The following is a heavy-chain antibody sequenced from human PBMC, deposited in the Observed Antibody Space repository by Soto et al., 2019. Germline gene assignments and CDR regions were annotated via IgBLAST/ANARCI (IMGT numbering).Heavy chain of an antibody. CDR1: GGTFSSYA. J-gene: IGHJ6*02. V-gene: IGHV1-69*01. D-gene: IGHD1-26*01. CDR3: ARDVPTSGRDPTYYYYGMDV. Sequence: QVQLVQSGAEVKKPGSSVKVSCKASGGTFSSYAISWVRQAPGQGLEWMGGIIPIFGTANYAQKFQGRVTITADESTSTAYMELSSLRSEDTAVYYCARDVPTSGRDPTYYYYGMDVWGQGTTVTVSS. CDR2: IIPIFGTA.